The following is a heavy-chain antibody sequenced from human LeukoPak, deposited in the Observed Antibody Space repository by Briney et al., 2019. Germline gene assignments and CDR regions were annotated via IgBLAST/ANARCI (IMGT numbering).Heavy chain of an antibody. Sequence: SVKVSCKASGGTFSSYAISWVRQAPGQGLEWMGRIIPIFGTANYAQKFQGRVTITTDESTSTAYMELSSLRSEDTAVYYCAREYYYDSSGYTLWFDPWGQGTLVTVSS. CDR2: IIPIFGTA. V-gene: IGHV1-69*05. J-gene: IGHJ5*02. D-gene: IGHD3-22*01. CDR1: GGTFSSYA. CDR3: AREYYYDSSGYTLWFDP.